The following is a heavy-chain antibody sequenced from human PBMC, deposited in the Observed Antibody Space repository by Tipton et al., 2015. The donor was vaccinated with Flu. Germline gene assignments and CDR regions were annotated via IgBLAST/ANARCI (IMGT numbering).Heavy chain of an antibody. CDR3: ARRGDGAFDI. CDR2: IYYSGST. V-gene: IGHV4-31*02. CDR1: GGSISSGGYY. Sequence: LRLSCTVSGGSISSGGYYWSWIRQHPGKGLEWIGYIYYSGSTYYNPSLKSRVTISVDTSKNQFSLKLSSVTAADTAVYYCARRGDGAFDIWGQGTMVTVSS. D-gene: IGHD3-10*01. J-gene: IGHJ3*02.